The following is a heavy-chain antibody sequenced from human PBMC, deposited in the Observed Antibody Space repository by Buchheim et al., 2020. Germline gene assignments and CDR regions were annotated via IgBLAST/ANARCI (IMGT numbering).Heavy chain of an antibody. D-gene: IGHD6-6*01. Sequence: QVLLQESGPGLVKPSQTLSLTCNVSGGSISTSGYYWTWIRLHPGKGLEWIGYVYYSGATHYNPSPKSRVSMSVDTSTKQFSLNLNSVTAADTAVYYCAREYSSPSGRGNWFDPWGQGTL. CDR3: AREYSSPSGRGNWFDP. V-gene: IGHV4-31*03. J-gene: IGHJ5*02. CDR2: VYYSGAT. CDR1: GGSISTSGYY.